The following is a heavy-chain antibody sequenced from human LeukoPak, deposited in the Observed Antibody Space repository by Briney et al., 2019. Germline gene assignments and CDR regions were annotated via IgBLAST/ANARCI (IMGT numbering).Heavy chain of an antibody. CDR3: ARGQHPNTAPGYYYDSSGSYFDY. CDR2: INHSGST. D-gene: IGHD3-22*01. CDR1: GGSFSGYY. Sequence: PSETLSLTCAVYGGSFSGYYWRWIRQPPGKGLEWIGEINHSGSTNYNPSLKSRVTISVDTSKNQFSLKLSSVTAADTAVYYCARGQHPNTAPGYYYDSSGSYFDYWGQGTLVTVSS. V-gene: IGHV4-34*01. J-gene: IGHJ4*02.